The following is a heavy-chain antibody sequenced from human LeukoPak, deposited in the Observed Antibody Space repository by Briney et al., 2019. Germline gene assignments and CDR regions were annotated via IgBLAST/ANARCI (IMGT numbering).Heavy chain of an antibody. V-gene: IGHV4-39*07. J-gene: IGHJ4*02. CDR3: ASWDSDRYYFDY. Sequence: PSETLSLTCTVSGGSISSSSYYWGWIRQPPGKGLEWIGSIYYSGSTYYNPSLKSRVTISVDTSKNQFSLKLSSVTAADTAVYYCASWDSDRYYFDYWGQGTLVTVSS. CDR2: IYYSGST. CDR1: GGSISSSSYY. D-gene: IGHD1-26*01.